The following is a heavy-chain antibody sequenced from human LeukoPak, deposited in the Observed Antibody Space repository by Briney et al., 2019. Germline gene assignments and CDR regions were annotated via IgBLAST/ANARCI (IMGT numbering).Heavy chain of an antibody. D-gene: IGHD1-26*01. Sequence: ASVKVSCKASGGTFSSYAISWVRQAPGQGLEWMGIANPSGGGTAYAQDFLGRVTMTWDTSTNTVYMELSSLRSEDTAVYYCARTVILGGRGYFDYWGQGTLVTVSS. J-gene: IGHJ4*02. CDR1: GGTFSSYA. CDR3: ARTVILGGRGYFDY. CDR2: ANPSGGGT. V-gene: IGHV1-46*01.